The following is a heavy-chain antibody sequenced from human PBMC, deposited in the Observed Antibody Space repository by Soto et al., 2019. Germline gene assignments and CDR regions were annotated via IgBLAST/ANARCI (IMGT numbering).Heavy chain of an antibody. V-gene: IGHV3-66*01. CDR1: GFTVSSNY. CDR3: SSFSIVRGVTAYDAFDM. CDR2: IHSGGST. D-gene: IGHD3-10*01. Sequence: GGSLRLSCAASGFTVSSNYMTWVRQAPGKGLEWVSVIHSGGSTYYADSVKGRFTISRDNSKNTLYLQMNSLRAEDTAVFFCSSFSIVRGVTAYDAFDMWGQGTMVTVSS. J-gene: IGHJ3*02.